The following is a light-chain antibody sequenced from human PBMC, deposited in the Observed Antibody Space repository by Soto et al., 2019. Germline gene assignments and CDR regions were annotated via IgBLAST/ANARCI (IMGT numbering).Light chain of an antibody. V-gene: IGKV3-20*01. CDR1: QSVSSSY. Sequence: EIVLTQSPGTLSLSPGERATLSCRARQSVSSSYLAWYQQKPGQAPRLLIYGASSRATGIPDRFSGSGSGTDFTLTISRLEPEDFAVYYCQHYGGSPPVTFGQGTKLEVK. CDR2: GAS. CDR3: QHYGGSPPVT. J-gene: IGKJ2*01.